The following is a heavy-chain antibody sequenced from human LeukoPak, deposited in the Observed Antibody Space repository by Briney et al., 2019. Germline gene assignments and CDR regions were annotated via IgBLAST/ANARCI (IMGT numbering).Heavy chain of an antibody. CDR3: ARRYCSSTSCYFSNWFNP. CDR2: IWYDGSNK. Sequence: GGSLRLSCVASGFIFSSYGMHWVRQAPGKGLEWVAVIWYDGSNKYYADSVKGRFTISRDNSKNTLYLQMNSLRAEDTAVYYCARRYCSSTSCYFSNWFNPWGQGTLVTVSS. CDR1: GFIFSSYG. V-gene: IGHV3-33*01. D-gene: IGHD2-2*01. J-gene: IGHJ5*02.